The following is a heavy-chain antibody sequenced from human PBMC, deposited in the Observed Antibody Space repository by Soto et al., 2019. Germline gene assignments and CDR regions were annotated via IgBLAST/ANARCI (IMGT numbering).Heavy chain of an antibody. CDR3: ARDYSGSFNWFDP. V-gene: IGHV3-48*01. Sequence: GGSLRLSCAASGVTFSTYNMNWVRLAPGKGLEWVSYISGSSSTIYYADSVKGRFTISRDNAKNSLYLQMNSLRVDDTAVYYCARDYSGSFNWFDPWGQGTLVTVSS. J-gene: IGHJ5*02. CDR1: GVTFSTYN. CDR2: ISGSSSTI. D-gene: IGHD1-26*01.